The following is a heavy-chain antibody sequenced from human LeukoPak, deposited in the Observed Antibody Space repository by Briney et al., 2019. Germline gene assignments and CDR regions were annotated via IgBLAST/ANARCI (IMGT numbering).Heavy chain of an antibody. V-gene: IGHV1-69*04. Sequence: SVKVSCKASGGTFSSYAISWVRQAPGQGLEWMGRIIPILGIANYAQKFQGRVTITADKSTSTAYMELSSLRSEDTAVYYCARLKVYSGSYPSPDYWGQGTLVTVSS. CDR3: ARLKVYSGSYPSPDY. D-gene: IGHD1-26*01. CDR1: GGTFSSYA. CDR2: IIPILGIA. J-gene: IGHJ4*02.